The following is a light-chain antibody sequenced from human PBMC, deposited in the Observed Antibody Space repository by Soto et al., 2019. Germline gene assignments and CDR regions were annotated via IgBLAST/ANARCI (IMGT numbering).Light chain of an antibody. J-gene: IGLJ2*01. V-gene: IGLV2-14*01. CDR3: SAYAGSSVL. CDR2: EVS. Sequence: QSALTQPGSVSGSPGQSITISCTGTSSDVGGYDYVSWYQQYPDKAPKLMIFEVSNRPSGVSNRFSGSKSGNTASLTISGIQTEDEADYYCSAYAGSSVLFGGGTKVTV. CDR1: SSDVGGYDY.